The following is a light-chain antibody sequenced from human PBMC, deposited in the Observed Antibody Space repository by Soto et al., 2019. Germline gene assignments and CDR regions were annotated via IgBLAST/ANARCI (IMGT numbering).Light chain of an antibody. V-gene: IGKV1-12*01. CDR2: GAS. J-gene: IGKJ5*01. CDR3: QQGGSFPIT. Sequence: DIQMTQSPSSVSASVGDRVTITCRASQDIGSWLAWYQQKPGKAPDLLIYGASSLQSGVPSRFYGSGSGTDFTLPSSSLQPEDFATYYCQQGGSFPITFGQGTRLEIK. CDR1: QDIGSW.